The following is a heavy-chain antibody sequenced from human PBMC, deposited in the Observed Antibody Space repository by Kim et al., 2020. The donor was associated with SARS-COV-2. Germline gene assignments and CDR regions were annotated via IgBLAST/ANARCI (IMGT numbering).Heavy chain of an antibody. J-gene: IGHJ6*02. D-gene: IGHD3-22*01. Sequence: SVKGRITISRDNSKNKLYLQMRSRRAEDTAVYYCAKDLGPDSRAVYGMDVWGQGTTVTVSS. CDR3: AKDLGPDSRAVYGMDV. V-gene: IGHV3-23*01.